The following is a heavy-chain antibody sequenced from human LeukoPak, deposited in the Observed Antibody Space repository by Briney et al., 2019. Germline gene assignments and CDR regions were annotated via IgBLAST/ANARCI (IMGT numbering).Heavy chain of an antibody. CDR1: GFTFSSYT. V-gene: IGHV3-23*01. J-gene: IGHJ4*02. CDR3: AKIPTAAASQIDY. D-gene: IGHD1-1*01. CDR2: ISGSGGST. Sequence: GGSLRLSCAASGFTFSSYTMSWVRPAPGKGLEWVSAISGSGGSTYYADSVKGRFTISRDNSKNTLYLQMNSLRAEDTAVYYCAKIPTAAASQIDYWGQGTLVTVSS.